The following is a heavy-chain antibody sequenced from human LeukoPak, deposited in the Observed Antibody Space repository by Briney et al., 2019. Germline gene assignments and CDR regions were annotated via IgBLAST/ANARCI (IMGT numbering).Heavy chain of an antibody. J-gene: IGHJ4*02. Sequence: GVALRLSCAASGFTFSNYDMHWVRQAPGKGLEWVAVIWFDGSNKFYADSVKGRFTISRDNSKNTLYLQMTSLRAEDTAVYYCASSAGALIDCWGQGTLVIVSS. D-gene: IGHD6-19*01. V-gene: IGHV3-33*01. CDR1: GFTFSNYD. CDR3: ASSAGALIDC. CDR2: IWFDGSNK.